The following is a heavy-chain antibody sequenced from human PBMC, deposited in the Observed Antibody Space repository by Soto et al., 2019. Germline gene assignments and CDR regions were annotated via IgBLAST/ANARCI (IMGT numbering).Heavy chain of an antibody. Sequence: PGGSLRLSCAASGFTFSSSTMNWVRQAAGKGLEWVSAIIDSGGYTYYADSVKGRFTISRDNSKNTLYLQMNSLRAEDTALYYCAKETYYYYGMDVCGQGTTVTVSS. V-gene: IGHV3-23*01. CDR3: AKETYYYYGMDV. J-gene: IGHJ6*02. CDR2: IIDSGGYT. CDR1: GFTFSSST.